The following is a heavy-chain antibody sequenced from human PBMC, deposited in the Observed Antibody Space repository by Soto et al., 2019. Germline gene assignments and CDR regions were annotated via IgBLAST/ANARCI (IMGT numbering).Heavy chain of an antibody. Sequence: SETLSLTCSVSGGSLSDGDYFWSWIRQPPGKGLEWIGHIYHRGNTYYNPSLKSRVTISVDTSKNQFSLKLRSVTAADTAVYYCARTTGTIRFDYWGQGTLVTVSS. V-gene: IGHV4-30-4*01. CDR2: IYHRGNT. CDR1: GGSLSDGDYF. D-gene: IGHD1-1*01. J-gene: IGHJ4*02. CDR3: ARTTGTIRFDY.